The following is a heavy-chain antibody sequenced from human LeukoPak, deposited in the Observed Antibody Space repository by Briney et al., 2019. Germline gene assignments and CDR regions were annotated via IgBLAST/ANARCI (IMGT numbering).Heavy chain of an antibody. J-gene: IGHJ4*02. CDR1: GFTFSSYA. CDR2: ISGSGSST. Sequence: GGSLRLSCAASGFTFSSYAMSWVRQAPGKGLEWVSDISGSGSSTYYADSVKGRFTISRDNSKNTLYLQMNSLRAEDTAVYYCAKPSLIVGATVGFDYWGQGTLVTVSS. D-gene: IGHD1-26*01. CDR3: AKPSLIVGATVGFDY. V-gene: IGHV3-23*01.